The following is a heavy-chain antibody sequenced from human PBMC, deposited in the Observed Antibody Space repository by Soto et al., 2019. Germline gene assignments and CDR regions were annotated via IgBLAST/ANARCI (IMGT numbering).Heavy chain of an antibody. CDR3: ARHKAFYYDNSGA. J-gene: IGHJ5*02. Sequence: GESLKISCNGSGYSFTSYWISWVRQMPGKGLEWMGRIDPSDSYTNYSPSFQGHVTMSADKSINTAYLQWSSLKASDSAMYYCARHKAFYYDNSGAWGQGSLVTVSS. D-gene: IGHD3-22*01. CDR1: GYSFTSYW. V-gene: IGHV5-10-1*01. CDR2: IDPSDSYT.